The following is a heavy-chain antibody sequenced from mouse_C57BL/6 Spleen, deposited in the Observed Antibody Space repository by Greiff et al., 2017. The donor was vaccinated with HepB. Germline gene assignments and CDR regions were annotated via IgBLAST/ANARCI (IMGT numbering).Heavy chain of an antibody. D-gene: IGHD2-2*01. CDR1: GYAFSSSW. Sequence: LQESGPELVKPGASVKISCKASGYAFSSSWMNWVKQRPGKGLEWIGRIYPGDGDTNYNGKFKGKATLTADKSSSTAYMQLSSLTSEDSAVYFCARSIYYGYDGDAMDYWGQGTSVTVSS. J-gene: IGHJ4*01. V-gene: IGHV1-82*01. CDR3: ARSIYYGYDGDAMDY. CDR2: IYPGDGDT.